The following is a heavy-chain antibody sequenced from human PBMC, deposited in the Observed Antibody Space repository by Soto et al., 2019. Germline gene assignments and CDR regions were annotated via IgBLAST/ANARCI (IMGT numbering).Heavy chain of an antibody. CDR3: AREGDIVATIPTLYYFDY. CDR1: GFTFSSYG. Sequence: PGGSLRLSCAASGFTFSSYGMHWVRQAPGKGLEWVAVIWYDGSNKYYADSVKGRFTISRDNSKNTLYLQMNSLRAEDTAVYYCAREGDIVATIPTLYYFDYWGQGTLVTVSS. J-gene: IGHJ4*02. CDR2: IWYDGSNK. V-gene: IGHV3-33*01. D-gene: IGHD5-12*01.